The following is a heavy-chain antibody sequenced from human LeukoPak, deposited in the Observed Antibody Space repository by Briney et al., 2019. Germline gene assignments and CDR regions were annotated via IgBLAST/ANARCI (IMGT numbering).Heavy chain of an antibody. CDR2: ISGSGGST. CDR1: GFTFSSYA. V-gene: IGHV3-23*01. Sequence: GGSLRLSCAASGFTFSSYALTWVRQTPGKGPDWVSSISGSGGSTYYADSVRGRFTISRDISKNTLYLQMNSLRAEDTAVYYCAKIPGGWRNDAFDIWGQGTMVTVSS. D-gene: IGHD6-19*01. CDR3: AKIPGGWRNDAFDI. J-gene: IGHJ3*02.